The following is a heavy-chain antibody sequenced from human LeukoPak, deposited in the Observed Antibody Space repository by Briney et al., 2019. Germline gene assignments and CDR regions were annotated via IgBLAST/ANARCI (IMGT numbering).Heavy chain of an antibody. CDR1: GFNFSSYS. V-gene: IGHV3-21*01. Sequence: GGSLRLSCAASGFNFSSYSMNWVRQAPGEGLEWVSSISSGSDYIYYADAVRGRFTISRVNAKNSLFLQMTILRAEDTAVYYCARDLFLGYCRPTSCSAGDAFDIWGQGTLVTVSS. J-gene: IGHJ3*02. D-gene: IGHD2-2*01. CDR3: ARDLFLGYCRPTSCSAGDAFDI. CDR2: ISSGSDYI.